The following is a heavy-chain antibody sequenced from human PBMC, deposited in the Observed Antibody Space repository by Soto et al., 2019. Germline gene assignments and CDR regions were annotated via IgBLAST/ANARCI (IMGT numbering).Heavy chain of an antibody. CDR1: GGSMSSYY. CDR3: ARGQRFSDWFDP. D-gene: IGHD3-3*01. J-gene: IGHJ5*02. Sequence: SQTLSLTCPVSGGSMSSYYWTWIRQTAWKGLEWIGLVYNSGGTHYSPSLKSRVTISLDTSKNQFSLRLLSVTDADTAVYFCARGQRFSDWFDPWGQGTLVTVS. V-gene: IGHV4-4*07. CDR2: VYNSGGT.